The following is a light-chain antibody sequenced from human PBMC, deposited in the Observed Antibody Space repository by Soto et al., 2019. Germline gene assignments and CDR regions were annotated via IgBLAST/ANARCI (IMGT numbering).Light chain of an antibody. Sequence: DIVMTQSPDSLAVSLGERATINCKSSQSVLYSSNNENYLAWYQQKPGQPPKLLIYWASTRESGVPDRFRGSGSGTDFTLTISSLQAEDVAVYYCQQYHSNPQWTFGQGTKVEIK. V-gene: IGKV4-1*01. CDR1: QSVLYSSNNENY. CDR2: WAS. CDR3: QQYHSNPQWT. J-gene: IGKJ1*01.